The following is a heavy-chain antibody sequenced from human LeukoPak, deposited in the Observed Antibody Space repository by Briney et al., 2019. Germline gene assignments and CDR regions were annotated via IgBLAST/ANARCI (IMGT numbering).Heavy chain of an antibody. Sequence: GASVKVSCKASGYTFTNYAMHWVRQAPGQRLEWMGWISAASGNTKSSQKFQGTVTITRDTSASTAYMELSSLRSEDTAVYYCARFIVGSRYGMDVWGQGTTVTASS. D-gene: IGHD3-22*01. CDR2: ISAASGNT. J-gene: IGHJ6*02. CDR3: ARFIVGSRYGMDV. V-gene: IGHV1-3*01. CDR1: GYTFTNYA.